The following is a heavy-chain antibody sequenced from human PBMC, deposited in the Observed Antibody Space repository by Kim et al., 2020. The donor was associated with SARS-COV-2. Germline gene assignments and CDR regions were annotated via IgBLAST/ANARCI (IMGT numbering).Heavy chain of an antibody. V-gene: IGHV3-33*01. CDR3: ARDRLDYYGSGSSPNWFDP. CDR1: GFTFSSYG. J-gene: IGHJ5*02. CDR2: IWYDGSNK. D-gene: IGHD3-10*01. Sequence: GGSLRLSCAASGFTFSSYGMHWVRQAPGKGLEWVAVIWYDGSNKYYADSVKGRFTISGDNSKNTLYLQMNSLRAEDTAVYYCARDRLDYYGSGSSPNWFDPWGQGTLVTVAS.